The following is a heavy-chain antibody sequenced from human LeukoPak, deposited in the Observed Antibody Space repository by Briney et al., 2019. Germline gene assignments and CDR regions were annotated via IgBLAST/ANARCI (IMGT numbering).Heavy chain of an antibody. CDR2: IKEDGSEK. D-gene: IGHD1-26*01. CDR3: ARGGPTVGTDY. CDR1: GFTFRNYW. J-gene: IGHJ4*02. Sequence: PGGSLRLPYAGSGFTFRNYWMNWVRQAPGKGLEWVANIKEDGSEKYYVDSVKGRFTVSRDNAKNSLYLQINSLRADDTAVYYCARGGPTVGTDYWGQGTLVTVSS. V-gene: IGHV3-7*01.